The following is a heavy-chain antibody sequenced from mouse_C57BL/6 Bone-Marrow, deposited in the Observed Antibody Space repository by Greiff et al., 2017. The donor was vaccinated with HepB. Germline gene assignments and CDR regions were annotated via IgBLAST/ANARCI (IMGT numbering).Heavy chain of an antibody. CDR1: GFSFNTYA. J-gene: IGHJ4*01. V-gene: IGHV10-1*01. D-gene: IGHD2-1*01. CDR2: IRSKSNNYAT. Sequence: EVKLMESGGGLVQPKGSLKLSCAASGFSFNTYAMNWVRQAPGKGLEWVARIRSKSNNYATYYADSVKDRFTIARDDSESMLYLQMNNLKTEDTAMYYCVRHGNSYAMDYWGQGTSVTVSS. CDR3: VRHGNSYAMDY.